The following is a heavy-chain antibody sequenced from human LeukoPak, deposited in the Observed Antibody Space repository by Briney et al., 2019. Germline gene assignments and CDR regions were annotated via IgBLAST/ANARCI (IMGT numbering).Heavy chain of an antibody. CDR2: IYHSGST. V-gene: IGHV4-30-2*01. CDR3: ARPAYCGGDCYSGDAFDI. Sequence: SETLSLTCTISGASISSGGYYWSWIRQPPGKGLEWIGYIYHSGSTYYNPSLKSRVTISVDRSKNQFSLKLSSVTAADTAVYYCARPAYCGGDCYSGDAFDIWGQGTMVTVSS. J-gene: IGHJ3*02. CDR1: GASISSGGYY. D-gene: IGHD2-21*02.